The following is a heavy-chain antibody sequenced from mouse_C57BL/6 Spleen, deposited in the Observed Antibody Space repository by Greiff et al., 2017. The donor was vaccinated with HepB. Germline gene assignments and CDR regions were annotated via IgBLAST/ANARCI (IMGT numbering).Heavy chain of an antibody. CDR2: IYPGSGST. J-gene: IGHJ2*01. V-gene: IGHV1-55*01. CDR1: GYTFTSYW. D-gene: IGHD1-1*01. CDR3: AREDDDSSDGYFDY. Sequence: VQLQQPGAELVKPGASVKMSCKASGYTFTSYWITWVKQRPGQGLEWIGDIYPGSGSTNYNEKFKSKATLTVDTSSSTAYMQLSSLTSEDSAVYYCAREDDDSSDGYFDYWGEGTTLTVSS.